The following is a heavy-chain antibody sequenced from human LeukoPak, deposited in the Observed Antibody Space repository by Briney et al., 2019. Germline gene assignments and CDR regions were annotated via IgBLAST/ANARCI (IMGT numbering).Heavy chain of an antibody. CDR2: ISSSSSYI. D-gene: IGHD4-23*01. CDR1: GFTFSSYS. Sequence: GGSLRLSCAASGFTFSSYSMNWARQAPGKGLEWVSSISSSSSYIYYADSVKGRFTISRDNAKNSLYLQMNSLRAEDTAVYYCAREAVPAAILFVPGDYGGNSGDAFDIWGQGTMVTVSS. J-gene: IGHJ3*02. V-gene: IGHV3-21*01. CDR3: AREAVPAAILFVPGDYGGNSGDAFDI.